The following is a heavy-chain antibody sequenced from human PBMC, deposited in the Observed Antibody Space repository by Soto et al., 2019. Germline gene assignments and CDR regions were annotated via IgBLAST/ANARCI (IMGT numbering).Heavy chain of an antibody. CDR2: IYYSGST. J-gene: IGHJ4*02. Sequence: QVQLQESGPGLVKPSQTLSLTCTVSGGSISSGDYYWSWIRQPPGKGLEWIGYIYYSGSTYYNPSLKSRVTISVDTSKNQFSLKLSSVTAADTAVYYCARADPTVTTVGGKYYFDYWGQGTLVTVSS. D-gene: IGHD4-17*01. V-gene: IGHV4-30-4*01. CDR1: GGSISSGDYY. CDR3: ARADPTVTTVGGKYYFDY.